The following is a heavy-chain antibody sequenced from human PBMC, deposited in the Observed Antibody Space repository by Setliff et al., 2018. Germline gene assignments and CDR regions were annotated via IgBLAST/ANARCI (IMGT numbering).Heavy chain of an antibody. CDR1: GHTFAGYY. CDR2: INPIGGGA. Sequence: GASVKVSCKASGHTFAGYYIHWVRQTPGQGLEWMGHINPIGGGATYAQKFHGRVTMTRDSSTSTVYMELNSLGADDTAIYFCARDLNRWFGEFAFDIWGQGTMVTVSS. J-gene: IGHJ3*02. D-gene: IGHD3-10*01. V-gene: IGHV1-2*06. CDR3: ARDLNRWFGEFAFDI.